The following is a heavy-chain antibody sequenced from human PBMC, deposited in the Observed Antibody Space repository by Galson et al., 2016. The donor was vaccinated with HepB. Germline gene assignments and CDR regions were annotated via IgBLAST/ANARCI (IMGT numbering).Heavy chain of an antibody. J-gene: IGHJ4*02. D-gene: IGHD3-22*01. CDR3: AKEGCYYDSSGCGFDY. CDR2: ISYDGSNK. CDR1: GFTFSSYA. Sequence: SLRLSCAASGFTFSSYAMSWVRQAPGKGLEWVALISYDGSNKYYADSVKGRFTISRDNSKNTLYLQMNSLRAEDTAVYYCAKEGCYYDSSGCGFDYWGQGTLVTVSS. V-gene: IGHV3-30*18.